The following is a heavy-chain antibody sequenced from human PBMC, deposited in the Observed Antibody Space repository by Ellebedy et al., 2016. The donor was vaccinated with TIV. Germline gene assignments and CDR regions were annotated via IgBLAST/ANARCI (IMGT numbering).Heavy chain of an antibody. D-gene: IGHD4-17*01. Sequence: GESLKISCAVSGFTFSSYAMTWVRQAPGKGLEWVSAISGSGGSTYYANSVKGRFTISRDNSKKTLYVEMNSLRAEDTAVYYCAKGLVYGDYVSFDYWGQGTLVTVSS. V-gene: IGHV3-23*01. CDR2: ISGSGGST. CDR3: AKGLVYGDYVSFDY. J-gene: IGHJ4*02. CDR1: GFTFSSYA.